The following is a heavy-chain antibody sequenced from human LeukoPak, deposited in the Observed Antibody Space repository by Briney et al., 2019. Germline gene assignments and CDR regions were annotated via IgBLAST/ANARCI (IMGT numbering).Heavy chain of an antibody. D-gene: IGHD6-19*01. J-gene: IGHJ5*02. CDR2: ISSSGSTI. CDR1: GFTFSSYE. CDR3: ARDSSGWYHWFDL. Sequence: GGSLRLSCAASGFTFSSYEMNWVRQAPGKGLEWVSYISSSGSTIYYADSVKGRLTISRDNAKNSLYLQMNSLRAEDTAVYHCARDSSGWYHWFDLWGQGTLVTVSS. V-gene: IGHV3-48*03.